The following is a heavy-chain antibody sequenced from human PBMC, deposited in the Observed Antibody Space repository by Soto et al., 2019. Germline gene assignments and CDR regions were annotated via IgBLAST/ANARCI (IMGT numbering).Heavy chain of an antibody. V-gene: IGHV4-39*01. CDR1: GSSIITTYY. CDR2: AYYSGST. Sequence: QLQLQESGPGLLKPSETLSLTCSVSGSSIITTYYWAWIRQPPGKGLEWIGSAYYSGSTYYNSSLKSRVTIFVDTSKSQFSLMLGSVTAADTAVYYCARHDWARFYGMDVWGQGTTVTVFS. J-gene: IGHJ6*02. CDR3: ARHDWARFYGMDV. D-gene: IGHD2-21*01.